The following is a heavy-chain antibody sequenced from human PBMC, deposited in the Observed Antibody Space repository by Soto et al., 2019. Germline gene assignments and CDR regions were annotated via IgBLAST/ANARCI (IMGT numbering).Heavy chain of an antibody. J-gene: IGHJ4*02. CDR3: TTAITMVRGDDY. CDR1: GFTFSNAW. V-gene: IGHV3-15*01. CDR2: IKSKTDGGTT. D-gene: IGHD3-10*01. Sequence: GGSLRLSCAASGFTFSNAWMSWVRQAPGKGLEWVGRIKSKTDGGTTDYAAPVKGRFTISRDDSKNTLYLQMNSLKTEDTAVYYCTTAITMVRGDDYWGQGTLVTVSS.